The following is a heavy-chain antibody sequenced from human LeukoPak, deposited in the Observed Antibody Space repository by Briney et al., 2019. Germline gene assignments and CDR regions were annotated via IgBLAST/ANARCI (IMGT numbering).Heavy chain of an antibody. D-gene: IGHD5-24*01. V-gene: IGHV3-30*05. CDR2: ISYDGSNK. CDR1: GFTFSSYG. CDR3: ARVHGRDGYNGRVDY. Sequence: GRSLRLSCAASGFTFSSYGMHWVRQAPGKGLEWVAVISYDGSNKYYADSVKGRFTISRDNSKNTLYLQMNSLRAEDTAVYYCARVHGRDGYNGRVDYWGQGTLVTVSS. J-gene: IGHJ4*02.